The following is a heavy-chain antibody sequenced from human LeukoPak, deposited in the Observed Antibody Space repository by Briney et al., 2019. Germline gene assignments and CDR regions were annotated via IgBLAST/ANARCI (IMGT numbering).Heavy chain of an antibody. CDR3: ARGGYSSADDAFDI. CDR1: GGTFSSYA. Sequence: ASVKVSCKASGGTFSSYAISWVRQAPGQGLEWMGGIIPIFGTANYAQKFQGRVTITADESTSTAYMELSSLRSEDTAVYYCARGGYSSADDAFDIWGQGAMVTVSS. CDR2: IIPIFGTA. V-gene: IGHV1-69*01. D-gene: IGHD6-19*01. J-gene: IGHJ3*02.